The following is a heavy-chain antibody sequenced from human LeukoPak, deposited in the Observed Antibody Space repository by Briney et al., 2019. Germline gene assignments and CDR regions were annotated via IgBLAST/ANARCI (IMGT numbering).Heavy chain of an antibody. V-gene: IGHV4-34*01. D-gene: IGHD2-8*01. CDR1: GGSFSGYY. J-gene: IGHJ4*02. CDR2: ISHSGST. CDR3: ARGVRGYCTNGVCFHNDY. Sequence: SETLSLTCAVYGGSFSGYYWSWIRQPPGKGLEWIGEISHSGSTNYNPSLKSRVTISVDTSKNQFSLKLSSVTAADTAVYYCARGVRGYCTNGVCFHNDYWGQGTLVTVSS.